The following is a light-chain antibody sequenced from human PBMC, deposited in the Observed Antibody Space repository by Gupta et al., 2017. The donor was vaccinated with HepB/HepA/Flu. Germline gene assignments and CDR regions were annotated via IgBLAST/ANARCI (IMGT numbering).Light chain of an antibody. CDR3: QVEDRSSDYVV. CDR1: DIGSKR. CDR2: DDS. Sequence: SSVLTQPPSVSVAPGKTARSTCGGTDIGSKRVHWYQQTPGQAPVLVVYDDSDRTSGIPERFSGSNSGTTATVTTIRVEAGDEADYYCQVEDRSSDYVVFGGGTKLTVL. V-gene: IGLV3-21*03. J-gene: IGLJ2*01.